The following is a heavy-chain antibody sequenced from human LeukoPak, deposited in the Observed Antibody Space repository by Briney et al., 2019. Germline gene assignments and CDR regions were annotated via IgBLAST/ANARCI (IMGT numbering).Heavy chain of an antibody. Sequence: ASVKVSCKASGYTFTCYYMHWVRQAPGQGLEGMGWINPNSGGTNYAQKFQGRVTMTRDTSISTAYMELSRLRSDDTAVYYCARAHDPGYSSGWYAGFDYWGQGTLVTVSS. V-gene: IGHV1-2*02. CDR3: ARAHDPGYSSGWYAGFDY. J-gene: IGHJ4*02. CDR2: INPNSGGT. D-gene: IGHD6-19*01. CDR1: GYTFTCYY.